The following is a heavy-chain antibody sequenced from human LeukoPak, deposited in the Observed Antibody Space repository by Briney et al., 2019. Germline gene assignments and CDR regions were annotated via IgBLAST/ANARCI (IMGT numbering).Heavy chain of an antibody. Sequence: PSETLSLTCTVSGGSISSGSYYWSWIRQPAGKGLEWIGRIYTSGSTNYNPSLKSRVTISVDTSKNQFSLKLSSVTAADTAVYYCARADAGYSSSWYFDCWGQGTLVTVSS. D-gene: IGHD6-13*01. CDR2: IYTSGST. J-gene: IGHJ4*02. V-gene: IGHV4-61*02. CDR3: ARADAGYSSSWYFDC. CDR1: GGSISSGSYY.